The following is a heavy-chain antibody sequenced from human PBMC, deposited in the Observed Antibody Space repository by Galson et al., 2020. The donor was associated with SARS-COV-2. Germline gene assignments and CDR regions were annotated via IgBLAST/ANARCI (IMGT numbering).Heavy chain of an antibody. D-gene: IGHD2-15*01. Sequence: SETLSLTCTVSGGSISSGGYYWSWIRQDPGKGLEWIGYIYYSGSTYYNPSLKSRVTISVDTSKNQFSLKLSSVTAADTAVYYCARDLRWYFDPWGQGTLVTVSS. CDR3: ARDLRWYFDP. CDR1: GGSISSGGYY. V-gene: IGHV4-31*03. CDR2: IYYSGST. J-gene: IGHJ5*02.